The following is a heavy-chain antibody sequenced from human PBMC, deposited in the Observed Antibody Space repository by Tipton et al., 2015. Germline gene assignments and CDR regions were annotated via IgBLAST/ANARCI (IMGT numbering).Heavy chain of an antibody. CDR2: ISPSGSTR. CDR3: ARATSSTGSLDV. D-gene: IGHD2-2*01. Sequence: LRLSCVASGFTFSDYQMTWIRQAPGQGLEWVSHISPSGSTRSYADSAKGRFTISRDNAKNSLYLEMYSLRADDTAVFYCARATSSTGSLDVWGRGITVTVS. V-gene: IGHV3-11*01. CDR1: GFTFSDYQ. J-gene: IGHJ6*02.